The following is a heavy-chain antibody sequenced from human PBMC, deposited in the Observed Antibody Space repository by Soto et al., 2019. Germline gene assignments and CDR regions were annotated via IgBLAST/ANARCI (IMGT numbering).Heavy chain of an antibody. Sequence: LRLSCAASGFTLNAYTMHWVRQAPGKGLEWVSLISWDGGITYYGDSVKGRFTVSRDNSDNSLYLQMTSLRSDDTAFYYCAKDSYDILTGQKRYFDSWGQGTLVTVSS. CDR3: AKDSYDILTGQKRYFDS. V-gene: IGHV3-43*01. CDR2: ISWDGGIT. J-gene: IGHJ4*02. D-gene: IGHD3-9*01. CDR1: GFTLNAYT.